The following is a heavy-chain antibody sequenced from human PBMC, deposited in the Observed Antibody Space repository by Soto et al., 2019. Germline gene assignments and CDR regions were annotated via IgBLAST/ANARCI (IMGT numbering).Heavy chain of an antibody. CDR2: INPSGGSS. CDR1: GYSFTSYY. Sequence: ASVKVSCKASGYSFTSYYIHWVRQVPGQGLEWVGVINPSGGSSSYAQKFQGRVTMTRDTSTSTIYMEVTSLRYDYTAVYYCARVTLVRASAFDYWGQGTLVTVSS. J-gene: IGHJ4*02. V-gene: IGHV1-46*01. CDR3: ARVTLVRASAFDY. D-gene: IGHD3-10*01.